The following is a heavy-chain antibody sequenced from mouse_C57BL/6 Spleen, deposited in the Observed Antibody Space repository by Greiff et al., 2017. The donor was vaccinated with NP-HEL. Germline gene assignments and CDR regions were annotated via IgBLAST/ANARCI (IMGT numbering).Heavy chain of an antibody. V-gene: IGHV3-6*01. CDR1: GYSFTSGYY. Sequence: DVQLQESGPGLVKPSQSLSLSCSVSGYSFTSGYYWYWIRQSPGNILEWMGYISYDGSNNYNPSLKNRFTITRDTSKNQVFLKVSSVTTEDTAAYYCAREYDPYGMDYWGQGTSVTVSS. J-gene: IGHJ4*01. CDR3: AREYDPYGMDY. D-gene: IGHD2-10*02. CDR2: ISYDGSN.